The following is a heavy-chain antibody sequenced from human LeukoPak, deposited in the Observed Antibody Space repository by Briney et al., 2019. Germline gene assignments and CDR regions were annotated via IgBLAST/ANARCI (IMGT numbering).Heavy chain of an antibody. CDR3: ARDLSYDSSGV. D-gene: IGHD3-22*01. J-gene: IGHJ4*02. V-gene: IGHV4-38-2*02. CDR1: GYPINNAYY. Sequence: SETLSLTCAVSGYPINNAYYWVWIRQPPGKGLEWIGSLYTSGSTNYNPSLKSRVTMSVDTSKNQFSLKLSSVTAADTAVYYCARDLSYDSSGVWGQGTLVTVSS. CDR2: LYTSGST.